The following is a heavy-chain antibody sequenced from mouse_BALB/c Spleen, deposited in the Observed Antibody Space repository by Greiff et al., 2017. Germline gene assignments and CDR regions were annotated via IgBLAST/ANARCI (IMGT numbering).Heavy chain of an antibody. CDR3: AIYGNYERSAMDY. J-gene: IGHJ4*01. Sequence: VKLVESGPGLVAPSQSLSITCTVSGFSLTSYGVHWVRQPPGKGLEWLGVIWAGGSTNYNSALMSRLSISKDNSKSQVFLKMNSLQTDDTAMYYCAIYGNYERSAMDYWGQGTSVTVSS. CDR2: IWAGGST. CDR1: GFSLTSYG. D-gene: IGHD2-1*01. V-gene: IGHV2-9*02.